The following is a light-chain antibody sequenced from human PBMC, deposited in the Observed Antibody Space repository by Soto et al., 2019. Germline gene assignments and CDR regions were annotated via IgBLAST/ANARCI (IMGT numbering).Light chain of an antibody. CDR2: DAS. J-gene: IGKJ1*01. CDR1: QSVSSN. Sequence: EIVMTQSPATLSVSPGERATLSCRASQSVSSNLAWYQQTPGQAPRLLIFDASTRATGIPARFSGSGSGTEFTLTISSLQSKDFAVYYCQQYDNWLGTFGQGTKVEVK. V-gene: IGKV3D-15*01. CDR3: QQYDNWLGT.